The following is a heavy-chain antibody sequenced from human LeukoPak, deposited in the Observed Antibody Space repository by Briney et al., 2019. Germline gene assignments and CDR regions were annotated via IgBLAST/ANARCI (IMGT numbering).Heavy chain of an antibody. D-gene: IGHD3-3*01. Sequence: SETLSLTCTVSGGSISSSSYYWGWIRQPPGKGLEWIGSIYYSGSTYYNPSLKSRVTISVDTSKNQFSLKLSSVTAADTAVYYCARAASRTIFGVVTPRFDPWGQGTLVTVSS. CDR1: GGSISSSSYY. V-gene: IGHV4-39*01. CDR3: ARAASRTIFGVVTPRFDP. CDR2: IYYSGST. J-gene: IGHJ5*02.